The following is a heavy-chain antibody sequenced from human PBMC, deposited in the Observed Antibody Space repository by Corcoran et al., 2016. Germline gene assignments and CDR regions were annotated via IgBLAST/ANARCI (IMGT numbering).Heavy chain of an antibody. V-gene: IGHV3-48*04. CDR3: ARDNQIQLWSPRMDV. D-gene: IGHD5-18*01. CDR2: ISSSSSTI. J-gene: IGHJ6*02. CDR1: GFTFSSYS. Sequence: EVQLVESGGGLVQPGGSLRLSCAASGFTFSSYSMNWVRQAPGKGLEWVSYISSSSSTIYYADSVKGRFTISRDNAKNSLYLQMNSLRAEDTAVYYCARDNQIQLWSPRMDVWGQVTTVTVSS.